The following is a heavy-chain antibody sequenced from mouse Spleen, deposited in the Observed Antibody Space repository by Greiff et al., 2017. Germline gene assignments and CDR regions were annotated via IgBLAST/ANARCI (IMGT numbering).Heavy chain of an antibody. V-gene: IGHV1-61*01. CDR3: ARGLRREYYFDY. CDR2: IYPSDSET. D-gene: IGHD2-2*01. Sequence: QVHVKQSGAELVRPGSSVKLSCKASGYTFTSYWMDWVKQRPGQGLEWIGNIYPSDSETHYNQKFKDEATLTADKSSSTAYMQLSSLTYEDSAVYYCARGLRREYYFDYWGQGTTLTVSS. J-gene: IGHJ2*01. CDR1: GYTFTSYW.